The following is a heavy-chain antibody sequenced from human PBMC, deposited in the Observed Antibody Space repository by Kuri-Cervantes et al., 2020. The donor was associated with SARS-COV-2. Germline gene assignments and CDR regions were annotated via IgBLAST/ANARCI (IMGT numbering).Heavy chain of an antibody. CDR1: GGSFSGYY. V-gene: IGHV4-34*01. D-gene: IGHD3-9*01. Sequence: GSLRLSCAVYGGSFSGYYWSWIRQPPGKGLEWIGEINHSGSTNYNPSLKSRVTISVDTSKNQFSLKLSSVTAADTAVYYCAKEAYYDVLTDVKFFFDFWGLGTLVTVSS. CDR3: AKEAYYDVLTDVKFFFDF. CDR2: INHSGST. J-gene: IGHJ4*02.